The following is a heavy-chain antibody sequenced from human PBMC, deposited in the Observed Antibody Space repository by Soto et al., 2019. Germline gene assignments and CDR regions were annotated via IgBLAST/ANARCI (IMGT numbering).Heavy chain of an antibody. Sequence: QVQLQQWGAGLLKPSETLSLTCAVYGGSFSGYYWSWIRQSPGRGLEWIGEINHRGSTSYNPSLKSRVSISVDTSKKHCSLHLSSVTAADTAIYYCARGGPVVRGAVDYWGQGTLVTVSS. CDR1: GGSFSGYY. J-gene: IGHJ4*02. V-gene: IGHV4-34*01. CDR2: INHRGST. D-gene: IGHD3-10*01. CDR3: ARGGPVVRGAVDY.